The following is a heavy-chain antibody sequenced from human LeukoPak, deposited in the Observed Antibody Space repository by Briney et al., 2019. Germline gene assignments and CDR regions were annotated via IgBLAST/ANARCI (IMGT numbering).Heavy chain of an antibody. CDR2: IYYSGST. D-gene: IGHD3-9*01. J-gene: IGHJ3*02. V-gene: IGHV4-59*08. CDR1: GGSISSYY. CDR3: ARRLHYDILTGYYHDAFDI. Sequence: SETLSLTCTVSGGSISSYYWSWIRQPPGKGLEWIGYIYYSGSTNYNPSLKSRVTISVDTSKNQFSLKLSSVTAADTAVYYCARRLHYDILTGYYHDAFDIWGQGTMVTVSS.